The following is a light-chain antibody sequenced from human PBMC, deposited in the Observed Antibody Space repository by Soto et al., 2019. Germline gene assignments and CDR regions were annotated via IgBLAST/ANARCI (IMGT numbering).Light chain of an antibody. CDR2: DVS. CDR3: SSFTRSNSYV. V-gene: IGLV2-14*03. J-gene: IGLJ1*01. Sequence: QSALTQPASVSGSPGQSITISCTGTSSDVGAYNYVSWYQQHPGKVPKLMIYDVSDRPSGVSNRFSGSKSGNTASPTISGLQAEDEADYYCSSFTRSNSYVFGTGTQLTVL. CDR1: SSDVGAYNY.